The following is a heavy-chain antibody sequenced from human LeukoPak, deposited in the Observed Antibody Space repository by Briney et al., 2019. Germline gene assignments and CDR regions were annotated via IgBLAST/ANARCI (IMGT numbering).Heavy chain of an antibody. D-gene: IGHD4-17*01. J-gene: IGHJ5*02. CDR1: GFTFSNAW. V-gene: IGHV3-15*01. CDR3: TTVGDYEDWFDH. Sequence: GGSLRLSWAASGFTFSNAWMSWVRQAPGKGLEWVGRIKSKTDGATTDYSAPVTGRFTISRDDSKNTLYLQMNSLKTEEKAVYYCTTVGDYEDWFDHWGQGTLVTVSS. CDR2: IKSKTDGATT.